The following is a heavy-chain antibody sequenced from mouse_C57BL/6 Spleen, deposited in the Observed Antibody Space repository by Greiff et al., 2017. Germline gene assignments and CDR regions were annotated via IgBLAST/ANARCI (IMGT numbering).Heavy chain of an antibody. J-gene: IGHJ4*01. V-gene: IGHV5-4*03. D-gene: IGHD2-2*01. Sequence: EVKLVESGGGLVKPGGSLKLSCAASGFNFSSYAMSWVRQTPEKRLEWVATISDGGSYTYYPDNVKGRFTISRDNAKNNLYLQMNHLKSEDTTMYYCARVGYDSIRTIDDWGQGTSVTVSS. CDR1: GFNFSSYA. CDR3: ARVGYDSIRTIDD. CDR2: ISDGGSYT.